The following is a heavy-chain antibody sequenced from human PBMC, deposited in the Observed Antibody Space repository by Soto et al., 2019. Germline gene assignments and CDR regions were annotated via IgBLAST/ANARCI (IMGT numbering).Heavy chain of an antibody. CDR3: ARVTTVNAAYYMDV. D-gene: IGHD4-17*01. J-gene: IGHJ6*03. V-gene: IGHV4-4*02. CDR1: SGSISSSNW. CDR2: IYHSGST. Sequence: SETLSLTCAVSSGSISSSNWWSWVRQPPGKGLEWIGEIYHSGSTNYNPSLKSRVTISVDKSKNQFSLKLSSVTAADTAVYYCARVTTVNAAYYMDVWGKGTTVTVSS.